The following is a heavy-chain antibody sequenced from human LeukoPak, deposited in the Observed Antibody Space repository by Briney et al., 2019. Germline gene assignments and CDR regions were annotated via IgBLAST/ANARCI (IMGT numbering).Heavy chain of an antibody. CDR3: ARKRCTGDCYLFDP. V-gene: IGHV1-18*01. D-gene: IGHD2-21*02. J-gene: IGHJ5*02. CDR2: INTNNGNT. CDR1: GYTFSTYG. Sequence: GASVKVSCKASGYTFSTYGLMWVRQAPGQGLEWMGWINTNNGNTNYAQKFQARVTMTTDTSTSTGYMELRSLRSDDTAVYYCARKRCTGDCYLFDPWGQGTLVTVSS.